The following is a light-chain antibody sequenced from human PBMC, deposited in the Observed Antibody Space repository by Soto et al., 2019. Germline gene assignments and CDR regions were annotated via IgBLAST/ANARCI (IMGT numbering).Light chain of an antibody. Sequence: QSALKRRASGSGSHRQSIPIICTGTSSDVGGYNYVSWYQHHPGKAPKLVIYDVSNRPSGVSNRFSGSKSGNTASLTISGLQPEDEADYYCSSYTTSNTRQIVFGTGTKVTVL. V-gene: IGLV2-14*03. CDR3: SSYTTSNTRQIV. J-gene: IGLJ1*01. CDR2: DVS. CDR1: SSDVGGYNY.